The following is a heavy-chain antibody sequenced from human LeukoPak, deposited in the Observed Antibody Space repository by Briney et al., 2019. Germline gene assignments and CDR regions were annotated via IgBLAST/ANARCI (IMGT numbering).Heavy chain of an antibody. Sequence: GESLKISCEGSGYIFTSYWIGWVRPLPGKGLEWMGIIYPGDSDTRYSPSFQGQVTISADKSISTAYLQWSSLKASDTAMYYCARLGGSFRVKYYFDYWGQGTLVTVSS. CDR3: ARLGGSFRVKYYFDY. V-gene: IGHV5-51*01. CDR2: IYPGDSDT. CDR1: GYIFTSYW. J-gene: IGHJ4*02. D-gene: IGHD1-26*01.